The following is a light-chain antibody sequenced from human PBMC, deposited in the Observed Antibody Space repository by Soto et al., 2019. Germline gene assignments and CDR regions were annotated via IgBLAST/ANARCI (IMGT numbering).Light chain of an antibody. CDR1: QSVDSN. CDR3: QQRSNWPPIT. Sequence: EIVLTQSPAPLSVSPGDGATLTCRASQSVDSNLAWYQQKPGQTPRLLMYGASNRATGVPDRFSGSGSGTDFTLTISRLEPEDFAVYYCQQRSNWPPITFGQGTRLEIK. CDR2: GAS. V-gene: IGKV3-11*01. J-gene: IGKJ5*01.